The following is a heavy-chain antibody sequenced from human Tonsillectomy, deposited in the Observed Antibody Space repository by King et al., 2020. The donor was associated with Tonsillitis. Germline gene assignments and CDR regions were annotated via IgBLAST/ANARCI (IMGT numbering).Heavy chain of an antibody. J-gene: IGHJ6*02. CDR2: ISYNGSNR. CDR1: GFTFSSYA. Sequence: VQLVESGGGVVQPGRSLRLSCAASGFTFSSYAMHWVRQAPGKGLEWVAVISYNGSNRYYADSVKGRFTISRDNSKNTLYLQMNSLRAEDTAVYYCARDSVGATYYYYGMDVGGQGTTVTVSS. CDR3: ARDSVGATYYYYGMDV. V-gene: IGHV3-30*04. D-gene: IGHD1-26*01.